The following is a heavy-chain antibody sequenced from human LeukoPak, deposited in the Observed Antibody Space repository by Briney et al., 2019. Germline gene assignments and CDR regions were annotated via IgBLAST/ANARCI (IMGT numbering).Heavy chain of an antibody. CDR2: ISGGSRSL. Sequence: GGSLRLSCAASNFIFGNYTMNWVRQAPGKGLEWVSSISGGSRSLYYPDSLEGRFTTSRDNAKNSVFLQMNSLRAEDTGVYYCVRERSVKARQEGGHRYYYFMDVWGNGTTVTVSS. J-gene: IGHJ6*03. CDR1: NFIFGNYT. D-gene: IGHD6-6*01. CDR3: VRERSVKARQEGGHRYYYFMDV. V-gene: IGHV3-21*04.